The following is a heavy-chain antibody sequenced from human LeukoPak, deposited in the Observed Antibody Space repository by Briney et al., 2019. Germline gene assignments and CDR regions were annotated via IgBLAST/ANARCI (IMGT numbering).Heavy chain of an antibody. V-gene: IGHV3-23*01. D-gene: IGHD3-10*01. CDR3: AKAYSYGSGNFYNHFDH. CDR2: ISGSGDIT. Sequence: PGGALRLACAAPGFTFSKYAMNSGRQAPGKGLEWGSSISGSGDITPYAAAVKGRFTISRDNYKNNLYLQMNSLRVEDTAVYYCAKAYSYGSGNFYNHFDHWGQGTLVTVSS. J-gene: IGHJ4*02. CDR1: GFTFSKYA.